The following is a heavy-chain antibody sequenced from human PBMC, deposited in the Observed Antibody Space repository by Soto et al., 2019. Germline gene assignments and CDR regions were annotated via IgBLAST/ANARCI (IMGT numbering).Heavy chain of an antibody. J-gene: IGHJ4*02. Sequence: QITLKESGPTLVKTTQTLTLTCTFSGFSLSTSGVGVGWIRQPPGKALEWLALIYWDDDKRYSPSLKSRLTITKDTSKNQVVLTMTNMDPVDTATYYCAHRGTYYDFWSGYPDYFDYWGQGTLVTVSS. D-gene: IGHD3-3*01. CDR1: GFSLSTSGVG. CDR3: AHRGTYYDFWSGYPDYFDY. V-gene: IGHV2-5*02. CDR2: IYWDDDK.